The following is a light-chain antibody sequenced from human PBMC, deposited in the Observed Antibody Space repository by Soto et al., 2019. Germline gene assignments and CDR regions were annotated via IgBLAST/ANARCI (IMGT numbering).Light chain of an antibody. CDR1: QSVSSN. V-gene: IGKV3-15*01. CDR2: SAS. Sequence: EIVMTQSPATLSVSPGGRATLSCRASQSVSSNLAWYQQKPGQPPSLLIYSASTRATGIPARFSGSGSGTEFTLTISSLQSEDFAVYYCQQYNNWPMYTFGQGTKLDLK. CDR3: QQYNNWPMYT. J-gene: IGKJ2*01.